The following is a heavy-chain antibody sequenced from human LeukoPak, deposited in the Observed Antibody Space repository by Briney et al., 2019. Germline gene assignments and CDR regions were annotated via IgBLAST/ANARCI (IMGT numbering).Heavy chain of an antibody. D-gene: IGHD1-26*01. CDR2: INWNGGST. CDR3: ARDSYSGSYSYFDY. CDR1: GFTFDDYG. Sequence: PGGSLRLSCAASGFTFDDYGMSWVRQAPGKGLEWVSGINWNGGSTGYADSVKGRFTISRDNAKNSLYPQMNSLRAEDTALYYCARDSYSGSYSYFDYWGQGTLVTVSS. J-gene: IGHJ4*02. V-gene: IGHV3-20*04.